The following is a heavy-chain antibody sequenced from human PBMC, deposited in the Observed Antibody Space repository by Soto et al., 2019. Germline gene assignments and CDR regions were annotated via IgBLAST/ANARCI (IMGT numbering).Heavy chain of an antibody. Sequence: SETLSLTCTVSGGSISSYYWSWIRQPPGKGLEWIGYTYYSGSTNYNPSLKSRVTISVDTSKNQFSLKLSSVTAADTAVYYCARGGEPRTRYYGMDVWGQGTTGTVSS. CDR1: GGSISSYY. J-gene: IGHJ6*02. V-gene: IGHV4-59*01. CDR2: TYYSGST. D-gene: IGHD3-16*01. CDR3: ARGGEPRTRYYGMDV.